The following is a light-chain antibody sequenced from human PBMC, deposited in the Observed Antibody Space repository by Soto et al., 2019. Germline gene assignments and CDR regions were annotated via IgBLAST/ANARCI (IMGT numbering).Light chain of an antibody. J-gene: IGKJ4*01. CDR3: QQYGSS. V-gene: IGKV3-20*01. CDR2: GAS. CDR1: QSVSSSY. Sequence: EIVLTQSPGTLSLSPGERATLSCRASQSVSSSYLAWYQQKPGQAPRLLIYGASSRATGIPDRFSGSGSGTDFTLTIRRLEPEDVAVYYCQQYGSSLGGGTKVEIK.